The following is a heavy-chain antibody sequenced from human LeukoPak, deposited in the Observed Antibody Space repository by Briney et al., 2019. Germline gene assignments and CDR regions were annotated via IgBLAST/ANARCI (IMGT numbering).Heavy chain of an antibody. V-gene: IGHV1-18*01. CDR3: ARDHNIVAPFDY. D-gene: IGHD5-12*01. Sequence: ASVKVSCKASGYTFTSYGINWVRQAPGQGLEWMGWISDYNGNTDYVQNLQGRVTMTKDTSTSTAYMELRSLRSEDTAVYYCARDHNIVAPFDYWGQGTLVTVSS. CDR1: GYTFTSYG. CDR2: ISDYNGNT. J-gene: IGHJ4*02.